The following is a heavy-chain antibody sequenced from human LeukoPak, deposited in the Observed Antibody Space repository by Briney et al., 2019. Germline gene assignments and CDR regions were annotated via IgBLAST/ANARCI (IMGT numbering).Heavy chain of an antibody. CDR3: ARSNANAFDI. CDR2: IVIAGDT. Sequence: GGSLRLPCAASGFTFSNHDMHWVRQAAGKGLEWVSAIVIAGDTYYSDSVKGRFTISRENAKDSLYLQMNSLRAGDTAVYYCARSNANAFDIWGQGTMVTVSS. V-gene: IGHV3-13*01. CDR1: GFTFSNHD. D-gene: IGHD2-8*01. J-gene: IGHJ3*02.